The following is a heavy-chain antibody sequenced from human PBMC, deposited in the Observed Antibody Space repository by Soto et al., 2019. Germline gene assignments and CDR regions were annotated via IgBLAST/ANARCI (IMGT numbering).Heavy chain of an antibody. CDR2: VSYSGRT. CDR3: AIDSRGWYFFDY. Sequence: SETLSLTCTVSGGSTSNSYWNWIRQSPEKGLEWIGYVSYSGRTNYNPSLQSRVTISVDTSKSQFSLRLSSVTAADTAIYYCAIDSRGWYFFDYWGQGTRVTVSS. V-gene: IGHV4-59*01. J-gene: IGHJ4*02. CDR1: GGSTSNSY. D-gene: IGHD6-19*01.